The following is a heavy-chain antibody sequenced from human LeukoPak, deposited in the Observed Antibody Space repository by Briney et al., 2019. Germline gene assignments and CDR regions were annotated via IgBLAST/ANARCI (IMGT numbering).Heavy chain of an antibody. V-gene: IGHV4-61*01. J-gene: IGHJ3*02. CDR3: AGDDTVTSPYAFDI. CDR1: GGSVNSDSYY. Sequence: SETLSLTCTVSGGSVNSDSYYWTWIRQPPGKGLEWIGYIYNSGTTNFNPSLKSRVTISVDTSKNQFSLNLGFVTAADTAVYYCAGDDTVTSPYAFDIWGQGTMVTVSS. D-gene: IGHD4-17*01. CDR2: IYNSGTT.